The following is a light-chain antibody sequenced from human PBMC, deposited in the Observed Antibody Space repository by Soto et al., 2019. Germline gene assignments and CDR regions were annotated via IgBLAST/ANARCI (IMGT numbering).Light chain of an antibody. CDR2: KGT. Sequence: QSALAQPASVSGSPGQSITISCTGTSSDVGAYNSVSWYQQHPHKAPQVIIYKGTQRPSGIFNRFSGSTSGSVASLTISGLQADDETYYFCCSSAPESTYVFGTGTKVTVL. CDR1: SSDVGAYNS. CDR3: CSSAPESTYV. V-gene: IGLV2-23*01. J-gene: IGLJ1*01.